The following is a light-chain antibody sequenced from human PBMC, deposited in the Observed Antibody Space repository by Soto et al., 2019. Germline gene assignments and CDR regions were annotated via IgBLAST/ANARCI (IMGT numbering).Light chain of an antibody. CDR3: SSYTSSSTLV. CDR1: SSDVGGYNY. CDR2: DVS. V-gene: IGLV2-14*01. J-gene: IGLJ2*01. Sequence: LTPPASVSGSPGQSITISCTGTSSDVGGYNYVSWYQQHPGKAPKLMIYDVSNRPSGVSNRFSGSKSGNTASLTISGLQAEDEADYYCSSYTSSSTLVFGGGTKVTVL.